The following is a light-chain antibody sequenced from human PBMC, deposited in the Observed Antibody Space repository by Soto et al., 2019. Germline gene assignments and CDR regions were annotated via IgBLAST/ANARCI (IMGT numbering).Light chain of an antibody. V-gene: IGKV3-15*01. CDR2: GAS. CDR3: QQYNNWPRT. CDR1: QSVSSN. J-gene: IGKJ1*01. Sequence: EIVMTQSPASLSVSPGERATLSCRASQSVSSNLAWYQQKPGQAPRLLIYGASTGATGVPARFSGSASGTDFTLTISSLQSEDFAVYYCQQYNNWPRTFGQGTKVEIK.